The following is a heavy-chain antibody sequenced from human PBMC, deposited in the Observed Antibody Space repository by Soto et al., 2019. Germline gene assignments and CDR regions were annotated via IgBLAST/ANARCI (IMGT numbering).Heavy chain of an antibody. CDR1: GFTFSSYG. Sequence: GGSLRLSCAASGFTFSSYGMHWVRQAPGKGLEWVAVIWYDGSNKYYADSVKGRFTISRDNSKNTLYLQMNSLRAEDTAVYYCARGRSYDSSGYYSFWGQGTLVTVSS. V-gene: IGHV3-33*01. CDR2: IWYDGSNK. J-gene: IGHJ4*02. D-gene: IGHD3-22*01. CDR3: ARGRSYDSSGYYSF.